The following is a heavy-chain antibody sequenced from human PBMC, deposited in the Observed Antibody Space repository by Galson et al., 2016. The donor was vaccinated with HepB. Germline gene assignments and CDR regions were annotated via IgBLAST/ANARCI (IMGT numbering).Heavy chain of an antibody. CDR2: ISGSGSGT. CDR3: ARPMFSDYYTLFHY. CDR1: GFTFNNYA. V-gene: IGHV3-23*01. Sequence: SLRLSCAASGFTFNNYAMSWVRQAPGKGLEWVSGISGSGSGTYYAGTFYADSVKGRFTISRDNSKNTLYLQMNSLRAEDTAVYYCARPMFSDYYTLFHYWGQGILVTVSS. J-gene: IGHJ4*02. D-gene: IGHD5/OR15-5a*01.